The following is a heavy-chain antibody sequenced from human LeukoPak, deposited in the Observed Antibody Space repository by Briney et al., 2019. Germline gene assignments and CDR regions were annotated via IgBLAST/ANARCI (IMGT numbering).Heavy chain of an antibody. CDR2: IIPIFGTA. CDR3: ASPAAIVDAFDI. V-gene: IGHV1-69*13. Sequence: GASVKVSCKASGGTFSSYAISWVRQAPGQGLEWMGGIIPIFGTANYAQKFQGRVTITADESTSTAYMELSSLRSEDTAVYYCASPAAIVDAFDIWGQGTMVTVSS. J-gene: IGHJ3*02. CDR1: GGTFSSYA. D-gene: IGHD2-2*02.